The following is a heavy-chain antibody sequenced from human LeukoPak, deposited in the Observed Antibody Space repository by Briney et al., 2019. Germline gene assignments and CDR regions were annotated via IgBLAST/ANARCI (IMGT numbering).Heavy chain of an antibody. V-gene: IGHV3-48*03. D-gene: IGHD3-10*02. CDR1: GFTFSSYE. Sequence: GGSLRLSCAASGFTFSSYEMNWVRQAPGKGLEWVSYISSSGSTIYYADSVKGRFTISRDNAKNSLYMQMNSLRAEDTAVYYCAELGITMIGGVWGKGTTVTISS. CDR2: ISSSGSTI. CDR3: AELGITMIGGV. J-gene: IGHJ6*04.